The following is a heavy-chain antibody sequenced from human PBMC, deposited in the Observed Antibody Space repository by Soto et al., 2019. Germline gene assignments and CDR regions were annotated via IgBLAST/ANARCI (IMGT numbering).Heavy chain of an antibody. V-gene: IGHV3-7*03. J-gene: IGHJ1*01. CDR3: ARVEICDGVKCILGYFPQ. CDR2: IKVDGTEK. D-gene: IGHD2-21*01. Sequence: RVSKEKGKGPEWVANIKVDGTEKNYVDSVKGRFTISRDNAKNSLYLQMNSLRVEDTAVYYCARVEICDGVKCILGYFPQWVKGTPVIVSS.